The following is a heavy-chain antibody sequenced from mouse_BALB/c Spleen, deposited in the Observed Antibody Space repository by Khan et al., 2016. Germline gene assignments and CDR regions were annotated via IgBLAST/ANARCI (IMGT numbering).Heavy chain of an antibody. D-gene: IGHD1-2*01. CDR3: ARRGTTAYAMDY. V-gene: IGHV3-2*02. CDR1: GYSITSDYA. CDR2: ISYSGRT. J-gene: IGHJ4*01. Sequence: VQLKESGPGLVKPSQSLSLTCTVTGYSITSDYAWNWIRQFPGNKLEWMGYISYSGRTSYNPSLKSRISIHRDPSKTQFFLQLNSVTTEDTATYYCARRGTTAYAMDYWGQGTSVTVSS.